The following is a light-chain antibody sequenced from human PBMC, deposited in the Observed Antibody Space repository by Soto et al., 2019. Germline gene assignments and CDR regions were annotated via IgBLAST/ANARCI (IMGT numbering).Light chain of an antibody. CDR3: QQRSNWPIT. J-gene: IGKJ5*01. Sequence: EIVLTQSPVTLSLSPGERATLSCRASQSVSGYLAWYQQKPGQAPRXLIYDASNRATGIPARFSGSGSGTDLTITISSLEPEDFEVDECQQRSNWPITFGQGTRLEIK. V-gene: IGKV3-11*01. CDR2: DAS. CDR1: QSVSGY.